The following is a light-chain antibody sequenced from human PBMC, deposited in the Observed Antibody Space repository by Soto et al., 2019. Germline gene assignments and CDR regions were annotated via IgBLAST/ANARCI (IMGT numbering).Light chain of an antibody. Sequence: QSALTQPASVSGSPGQSITISCTGTSSDVGGYNYVSWYQQHPGKAPKLMIYEVSNRPSGVSNRLSGSKSGNTASVTISGLQGEDEAYYYFGSYASSSTLVFATGSKLAVL. J-gene: IGLJ1*01. CDR2: EVS. V-gene: IGLV2-14*01. CDR3: GSYASSSTLV. CDR1: SSDVGGYNY.